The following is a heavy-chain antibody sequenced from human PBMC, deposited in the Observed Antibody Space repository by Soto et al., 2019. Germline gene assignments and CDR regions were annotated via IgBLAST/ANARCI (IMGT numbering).Heavy chain of an antibody. V-gene: IGHV3-7*01. CDR1: GFTFSNYW. D-gene: IGHD1-7*01. CDR3: ARVAGTTGGAFDV. J-gene: IGHJ3*01. Sequence: GGSLRLSCAASGFTFSNYWMTWVRQAPGKGLEWVAYIKQDGSEKYYVDCVTGRCTISRDNAKNSLHLQMGSLRVEDTAFYYCARVAGTTGGAFDVWGLGTMVTVSS. CDR2: IKQDGSEK.